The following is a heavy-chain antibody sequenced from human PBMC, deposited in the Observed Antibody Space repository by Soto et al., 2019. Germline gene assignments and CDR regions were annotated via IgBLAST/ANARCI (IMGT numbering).Heavy chain of an antibody. CDR1: GFTFTSYG. D-gene: IGHD2-8*01. V-gene: IGHV1-18*04. Sequence: SVQVSCKPSGFTFTSYGSSCVRRAPGQGIEWMGWISAYNGNTNYAQKLQGRVTMTTDTSTSTAYMELRSLRSDDTAVYYCARSGIYYTNGVCPFDYWGQGTLVTVSS. J-gene: IGHJ4*02. CDR2: ISAYNGNT. CDR3: ARSGIYYTNGVCPFDY.